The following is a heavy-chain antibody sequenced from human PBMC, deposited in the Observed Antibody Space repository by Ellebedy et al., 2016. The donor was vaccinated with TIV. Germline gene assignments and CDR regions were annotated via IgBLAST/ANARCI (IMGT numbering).Heavy chain of an antibody. J-gene: IGHJ4*02. Sequence: AASVQVSCKASGGTFSTYGFNWVRQVPGQGLEWMGGNIPIYETENHAQKFQGRVTITADESTNTAYMELSRLRSADTAVYYSARGVAPPNWGSWESPFYFDYWGQGTLVTFSS. CDR1: GGTFSTYG. CDR2: NIPIYETE. CDR3: ARGVAPPNWGSWESPFYFDY. V-gene: IGHV1-69*13. D-gene: IGHD7-27*01.